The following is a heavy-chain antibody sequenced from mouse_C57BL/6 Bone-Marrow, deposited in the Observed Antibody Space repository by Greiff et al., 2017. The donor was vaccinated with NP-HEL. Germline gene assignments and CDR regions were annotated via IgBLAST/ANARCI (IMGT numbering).Heavy chain of an antibody. J-gene: IGHJ4*01. CDR3: TVRRRGYAMDY. Sequence: EVQLVESGAELVRPGASVKLSCTASGFNIKDDYMHWVKQRPEQGLEWIGWIDPENGDTEYASKFQGKATITADTSSNTAYLQLSSLTSEDTAVYYCTVRRRGYAMDYWGQGTSVTVSS. D-gene: IGHD2-14*01. CDR2: IDPENGDT. CDR1: GFNIKDDY. V-gene: IGHV14-4*01.